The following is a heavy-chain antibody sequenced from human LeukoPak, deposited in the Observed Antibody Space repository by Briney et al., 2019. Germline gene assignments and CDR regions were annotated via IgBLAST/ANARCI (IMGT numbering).Heavy chain of an antibody. CDR1: GFTFSSYA. CDR3: ARGDDILTGAPYYYYGMDV. J-gene: IGHJ6*04. CDR2: ISYDGSNK. D-gene: IGHD3-9*01. Sequence: GASLRLSCAASGFTFSSYAMHWVRQAPGKGLEWVAVISYDGSNKYYADSVKGRFTISRDNSKNTLYLQMNSLRAEDTAVYYCARGDDILTGAPYYYYGMDVWGKGTTVTVSS. V-gene: IGHV3-30*04.